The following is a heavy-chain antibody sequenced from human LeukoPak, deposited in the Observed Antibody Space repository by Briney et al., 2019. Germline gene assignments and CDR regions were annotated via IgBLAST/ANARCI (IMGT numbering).Heavy chain of an antibody. D-gene: IGHD3-10*01. CDR1: GFTFSSYS. J-gene: IGHJ4*02. V-gene: IGHV3-21*01. CDR2: ISSSSSYI. CDR3: ARDRSITMVRGVGYYFDY. Sequence: AGSLRLSCAASGFTFSSYSMNWVRQAPGKGLEWVSSISSSSSYIYYADSVKGRFTISRANAKNSLYLQMNSLRAEDTAVYYCARDRSITMVRGVGYYFDYWGQGTQVTVSS.